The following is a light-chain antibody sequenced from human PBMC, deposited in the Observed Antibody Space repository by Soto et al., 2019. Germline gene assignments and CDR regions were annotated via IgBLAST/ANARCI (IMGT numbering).Light chain of an antibody. CDR3: QQYGSSPGT. CDR1: QSVSSNS. Sequence: ENVATQSPGTLSLSPGERATLSCRASQSVSSNSLAWYQQKPGQAPRLLIYGASSRATGIPDTFSGSGSGTDFTLTISRLEPEDFAVYYCQQYGSSPGTFGQGTKVDI. V-gene: IGKV3-20*01. J-gene: IGKJ1*01. CDR2: GAS.